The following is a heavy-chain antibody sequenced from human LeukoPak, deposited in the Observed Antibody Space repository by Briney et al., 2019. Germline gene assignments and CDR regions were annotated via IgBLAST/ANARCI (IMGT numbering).Heavy chain of an antibody. D-gene: IGHD6-19*01. V-gene: IGHV4-4*02. Sequence: SETLSLTCAVSGGSISTNIWWSWVRQPPGRGLEWIGEIYHSGSTNYNPSLKSRVTISVDTSKNQFSLKLSSVTAADTAVYYCARDSGGWYYFDYWGQGTLVTVSS. CDR3: ARDSGGWYYFDY. CDR2: IYHSGST. CDR1: GGSISTNIW. J-gene: IGHJ4*02.